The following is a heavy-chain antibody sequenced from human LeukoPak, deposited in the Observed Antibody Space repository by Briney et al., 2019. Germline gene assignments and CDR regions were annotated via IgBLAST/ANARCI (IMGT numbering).Heavy chain of an antibody. D-gene: IGHD4-17*01. V-gene: IGHV1-18*01. J-gene: IGHJ6*03. CDR3: ARAPTVTTPWDYYYMDV. Sequence: ASVKVSCKASGYTFTSYGISWVRQAPGQGLEWMGWISAYNGNTNYAQKLQGRVTMTTDTSTSTAYMELRSLRSDDTAVYYCARAPTVTTPWDYYYMDVWGKGTTVTISS. CDR1: GYTFTSYG. CDR2: ISAYNGNT.